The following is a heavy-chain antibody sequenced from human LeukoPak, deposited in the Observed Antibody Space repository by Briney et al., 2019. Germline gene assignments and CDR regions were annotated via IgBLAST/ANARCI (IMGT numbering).Heavy chain of an antibody. CDR2: ISDSGST. J-gene: IGHJ4*02. Sequence: SETLSLTCTVSGASISSYCWSWIRQPPGKGLDWIGYISDSGSTYYNTSLKSRVTISVDTSKNQFSLKLISVTAADTAVYYCARDRDYTFDYWGQGTLVTVSS. V-gene: IGHV4-59*01. CDR3: ARDRDYTFDY. CDR1: GASISSYC. D-gene: IGHD4-4*01.